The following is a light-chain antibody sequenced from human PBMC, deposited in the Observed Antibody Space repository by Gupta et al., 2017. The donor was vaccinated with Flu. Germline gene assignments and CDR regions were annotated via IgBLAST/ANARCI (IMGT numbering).Light chain of an antibody. Sequence: DIVMTPSPVVVCVPVWQTESISCRSSQSLLHTDGKTYLYWYFQRPGQSPQLLIYESSNRFSGVPHRISGSGSGTDFTLNFSRVEAEDVGTYYCMQSIQFPLTFGGGTKVEIK. CDR2: ESS. CDR1: QSLLHTDGKTY. CDR3: MQSIQFPLT. V-gene: IGKV2D-29*02. J-gene: IGKJ4*01.